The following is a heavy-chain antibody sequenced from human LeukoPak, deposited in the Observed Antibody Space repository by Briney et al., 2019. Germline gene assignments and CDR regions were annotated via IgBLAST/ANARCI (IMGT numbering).Heavy chain of an antibody. D-gene: IGHD3-16*02. CDR2: IYYSGST. CDR1: GGSISSGGYY. CDR3: ARSIMITFGGVIAPYYFDY. J-gene: IGHJ4*02. Sequence: SETLSLTCTVSGGSISSGGYYWSWIRQHPGKGLEWIGYIYYSGSTYYNPSLKSRVTISVDTSKNQFSLKLSSVTAADTAVFYCARSIMITFGGVIAPYYFDYWGQGTLVTVSS. V-gene: IGHV4-31*03.